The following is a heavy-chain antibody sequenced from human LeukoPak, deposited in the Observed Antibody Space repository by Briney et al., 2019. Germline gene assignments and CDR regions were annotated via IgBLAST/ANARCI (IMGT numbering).Heavy chain of an antibody. V-gene: IGHV3-7*01. D-gene: IGHD5-12*01. CDR1: GFTFSSYW. J-gene: IGHJ3*02. CDR3: ARVQRWLHPLYQEDAFDI. CDR2: IKQDGSEK. Sequence: GGSLRLSCAASGFTFSSYWMSWVRQAPGKGLEWVANIKQDGSEKYYVDSVKGRFTISRDNAKNSPYLQMNSLRAEDTAVYYCARVQRWLHPLYQEDAFDIWGQGTMVTVSS.